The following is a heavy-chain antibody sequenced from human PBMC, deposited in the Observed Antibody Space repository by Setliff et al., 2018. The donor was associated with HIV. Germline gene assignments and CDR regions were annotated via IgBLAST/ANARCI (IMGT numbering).Heavy chain of an antibody. D-gene: IGHD6-19*01. CDR2: ITSSGNTM. V-gene: IGHV3-48*04. CDR1: GFTFSSFS. Sequence: GSLRLSCAASGFTFSSFSMHWVRQAPGKGLEWVSYITSSGNTMDYADSVKGRFTISRDNAKNTLHLQMSGLRVDDTAVYYCAKSPSLSYSSGWYYFDYWGQGTLVTVSS. J-gene: IGHJ4*02. CDR3: AKSPSLSYSSGWYYFDY.